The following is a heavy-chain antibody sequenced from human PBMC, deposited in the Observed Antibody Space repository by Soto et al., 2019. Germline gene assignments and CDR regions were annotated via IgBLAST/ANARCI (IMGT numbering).Heavy chain of an antibody. CDR2: IKEDGSVK. J-gene: IGHJ3*02. V-gene: IGHV3-7*01. D-gene: IGHD2-15*01. CDR1: GFTFSRYW. CDR3: ARDDGYSSGGSCHDILDI. Sequence: GGSLRLSCVTSGFTFSRYWMTWVRQAPGKGLEWVANIKEDGSVKYSVDSVEGRFTISRDDAKSSLYLQMSSLRAEDTAVYYCARDDGYSSGGSCHDILDIWGQGTMVTVSS.